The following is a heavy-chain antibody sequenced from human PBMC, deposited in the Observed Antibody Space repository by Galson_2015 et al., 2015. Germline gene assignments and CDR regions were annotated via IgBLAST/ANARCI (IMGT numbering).Heavy chain of an antibody. V-gene: IGHV3-23*01. Sequence: SLRLSCAASGFTFSSYAMSWVRQAPGKGLEWVSAISGSGGSTYYADSVKGRFTISRDNSKNTLYLQMNSLRAEDTAVYYCAKVHGADTPTTVPNFDYWGQGTLVTVSS. CDR3: AKVHGADTPTTVPNFDY. CDR2: ISGSGGST. D-gene: IGHD4-17*01. J-gene: IGHJ4*02. CDR1: GFTFSSYA.